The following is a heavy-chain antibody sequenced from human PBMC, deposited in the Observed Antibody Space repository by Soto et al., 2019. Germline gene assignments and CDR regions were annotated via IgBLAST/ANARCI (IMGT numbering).Heavy chain of an antibody. D-gene: IGHD3-9*01. J-gene: IGHJ6*02. Sequence: SETLSLTCTVSGGSISSYYWSWIRQPPGKGLEWIGYIYYSGSTNYNPSLKSRVTISVDTSKNQFSLKLSSVTAADTAVYYCARETISGYFDWFSSGGMDVWGQGTTGTGS. CDR2: IYYSGST. CDR3: ARETISGYFDWFSSGGMDV. CDR1: GGSISSYY. V-gene: IGHV4-59*01.